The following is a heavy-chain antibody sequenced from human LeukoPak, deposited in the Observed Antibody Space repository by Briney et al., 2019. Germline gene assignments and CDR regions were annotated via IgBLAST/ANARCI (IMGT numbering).Heavy chain of an antibody. J-gene: IGHJ5*02. D-gene: IGHD3-9*01. CDR2: ISSSGSTI. CDR3: ARGQRRYFDWLRKNWFDP. Sequence: GGSLRLSCAASGFTFSSYEMNWVRQAPGKGLEWVSYISSSGSTIYYADSVKGRFTISRDNAKNSLYLQMNSLRAEDTAVYCCARGQRRYFDWLRKNWFDPWGQGTLVTVSS. CDR1: GFTFSSYE. V-gene: IGHV3-48*03.